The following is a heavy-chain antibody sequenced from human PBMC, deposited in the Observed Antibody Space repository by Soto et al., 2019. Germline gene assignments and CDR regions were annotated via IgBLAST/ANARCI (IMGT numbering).Heavy chain of an antibody. CDR1: GYSFISYG. J-gene: IGHJ4*02. V-gene: IGHV1-18*01. D-gene: IGHD2-15*01. CDR2: INTYNANT. Sequence: QVQLVQSGAEVKKPGASVKVSCKASGYSFISYGISWVRQAPGQGLEWMGWINTYNANTNYAQNLQGRVTMTTDTSTSTAYMELRSLRSDDTAVYYGARAGPAYCTGGTCYMFDYWGQGTLVTVSS. CDR3: ARAGPAYCTGGTCYMFDY.